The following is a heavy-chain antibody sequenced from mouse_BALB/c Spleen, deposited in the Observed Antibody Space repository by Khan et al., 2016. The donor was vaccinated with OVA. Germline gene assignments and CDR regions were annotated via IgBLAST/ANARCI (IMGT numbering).Heavy chain of an antibody. Sequence: QIQLVQSGPELKKPGETVKISCKTSGYTFTNYGMNWVKQAPGKGLKWMGWINTYTGEPTYADAFKGRFAFSLKTSASSAYLQINNLRNEDTATYFCARGATYYDFGYWYFDVWGAGTTVTVSS. D-gene: IGHD2-4*01. CDR1: GYTFTNYG. CDR2: INTYTGEP. V-gene: IGHV9-3-1*01. CDR3: ARGATYYDFGYWYFDV. J-gene: IGHJ1*01.